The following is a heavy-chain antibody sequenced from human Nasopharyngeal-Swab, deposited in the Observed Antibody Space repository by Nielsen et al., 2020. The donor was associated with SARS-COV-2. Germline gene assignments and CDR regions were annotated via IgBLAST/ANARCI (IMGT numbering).Heavy chain of an antibody. D-gene: IGHD3-22*01. V-gene: IGHV3-21*01. CDR3: VTDPYYDTSDDAFDI. CDR2: ISNSRRYI. Sequence: VCEAPGEGLEWVSSISNSRRYIYYADSVKGRFTISRDNAKNSLYLQMNSLRAEDTAVYYCVTDPYYDTSDDAFDIWDQGTRVTVSS. J-gene: IGHJ3*02.